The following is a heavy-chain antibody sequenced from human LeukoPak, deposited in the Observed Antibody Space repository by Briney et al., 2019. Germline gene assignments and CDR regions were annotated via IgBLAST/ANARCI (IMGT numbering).Heavy chain of an antibody. J-gene: IGHJ4*02. V-gene: IGHV1-2*02. D-gene: IGHD3-16*02. CDR2: INPNSGGT. Sequence: ASVKVSCKASGYTFTGYYMHWVRQAPGQGLEWMGWINPNSGGTNYAQKFQGRVTMTRDTSISTAYLDLSRLTSDDTAMYYCASSFYRQTDAWGQGSLVTVSS. CDR3: ASSFYRQTDA. CDR1: GYTFTGYY.